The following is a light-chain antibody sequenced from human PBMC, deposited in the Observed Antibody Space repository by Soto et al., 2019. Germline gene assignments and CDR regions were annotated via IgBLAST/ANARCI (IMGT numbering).Light chain of an antibody. CDR3: QSYDSSLSVWV. J-gene: IGLJ3*02. Sequence: QSVLTQPPSVSGAPGQRVTISCTGSSSNIGAGYDVHWYQQLPGTAPKLLIYGNSNRPSGVPDRFSGSKFGTSASLAITGLQAEDEADYYCQSYDSSLSVWVFGGGTQLTVL. V-gene: IGLV1-40*01. CDR1: SSNIGAGYD. CDR2: GNS.